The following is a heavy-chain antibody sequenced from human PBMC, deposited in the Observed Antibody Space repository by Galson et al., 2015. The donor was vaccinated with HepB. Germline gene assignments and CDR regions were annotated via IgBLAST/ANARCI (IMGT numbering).Heavy chain of an antibody. CDR1: GFTFSSYA. CDR2: ISGSGGST. CDR3: AKVFLDEMAGEFDY. V-gene: IGHV3-23*01. Sequence: SLRLSCAASGFTFSSYAMSWVRQAPGKRLEWVSAISGSGGSTYYADSVKGRFTISRDNSKNTLYLQMNSLRAEDTAVYYCAKVFLDEMAGEFDYWGQGTLVTVSS. D-gene: IGHD6-19*01. J-gene: IGHJ4*02.